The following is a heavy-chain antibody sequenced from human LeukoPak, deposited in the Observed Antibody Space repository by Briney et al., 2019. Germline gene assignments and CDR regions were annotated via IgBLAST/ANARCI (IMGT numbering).Heavy chain of an antibody. CDR1: GFTFSSYA. CDR2: IVGSGGTT. CDR3: ARDGYYDSSGYSSDAFDI. V-gene: IGHV3-23*01. J-gene: IGHJ3*02. D-gene: IGHD3-22*01. Sequence: PGGSLRLSCAASGFTFSSYAMSWVRQAPGKGLEWVSAIVGSGGTTYYVDSVKGRFTISRDNSKNTLYLQMNSLRAEDTAVYYCARDGYYDSSGYSSDAFDIWGQGTMVTVSS.